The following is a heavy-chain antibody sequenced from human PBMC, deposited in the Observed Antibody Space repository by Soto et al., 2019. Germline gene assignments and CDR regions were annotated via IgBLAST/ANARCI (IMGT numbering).Heavy chain of an antibody. Sequence: GESLKIACKGSGYSFTHYWIGWVRQMPGKGLEWMGLIYPYDSETRYSPSFQGQVTMSVDKSISTAYLQWSSLKASDTAMYYCARLRPVEMGPEGWLDPGGHGNRVSVSS. CDR3: ARLRPVEMGPEGWLDP. CDR2: IYPYDSET. V-gene: IGHV5-51*01. CDR1: GYSFTHYW. J-gene: IGHJ5*02. D-gene: IGHD1-26*01.